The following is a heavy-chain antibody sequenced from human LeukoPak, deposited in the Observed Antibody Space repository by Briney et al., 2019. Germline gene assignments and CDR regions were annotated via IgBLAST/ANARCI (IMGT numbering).Heavy chain of an antibody. V-gene: IGHV1-8*01. CDR2: MNPNSGNT. J-gene: IGHJ4*02. CDR1: GYTFTSYD. CDR3: ASRPMVRGAATAVDY. D-gene: IGHD3-10*01. Sequence: ASVRVSCKASGYTFTSYDINWVRQATGQGLEWMGWMNPNSGNTGYAQKFQGRVTMTRNTSISTAYMELSSLRSEDTAVYYCASRPMVRGAATAVDYWGQGTLVTVSS.